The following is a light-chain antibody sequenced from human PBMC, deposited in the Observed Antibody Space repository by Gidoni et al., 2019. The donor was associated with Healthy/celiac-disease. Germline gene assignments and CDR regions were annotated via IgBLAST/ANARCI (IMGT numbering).Light chain of an antibody. Sequence: EIVLTQSPATLSLSPGERATLSCRASQSVSSYLAWYQQKPGQAPSPLIYDASNRATGLPARFSGSGSGTDFTLTISSLEPEDFAVYYCQQRSNWPSYTFGQGTKLEIK. J-gene: IGKJ2*01. CDR1: QSVSSY. V-gene: IGKV3-11*01. CDR3: QQRSNWPSYT. CDR2: DAS.